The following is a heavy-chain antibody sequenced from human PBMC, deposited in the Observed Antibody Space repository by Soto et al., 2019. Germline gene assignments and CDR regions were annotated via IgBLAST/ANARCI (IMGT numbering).Heavy chain of an antibody. CDR3: SSSHAGAHITAAVH. J-gene: IGHJ4*02. V-gene: IGHV4-28*01. CDR1: GYSISSSNW. Sequence: PSETLSLTCAVSGYSISSSNWWGWIRQPPGKGLEWIGYIYYSGTTYYNPSLKSRVTISVDRSKNQFSLKLSSVTAADTAVYYCSSSHAGAHITAAVHWGQGTLVTVSS. CDR2: IYYSGTT. D-gene: IGHD6-13*01.